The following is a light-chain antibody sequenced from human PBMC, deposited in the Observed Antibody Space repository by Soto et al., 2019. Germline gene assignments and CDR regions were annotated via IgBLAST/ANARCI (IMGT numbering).Light chain of an antibody. CDR3: SSYTSSNTVL. V-gene: IGLV2-14*01. CDR2: EVS. Sequence: QSALTQPASVSGSPGQSITISCTGTSSDVGGYNYVSWYQQYPGKAPKLMIYEVSNRPSGVSNRFSGSKSGNTASLTIAGLQAEDEAAYYCSSYTSSNTVLFGRGTQLTVL. CDR1: SSDVGGYNY. J-gene: IGLJ2*01.